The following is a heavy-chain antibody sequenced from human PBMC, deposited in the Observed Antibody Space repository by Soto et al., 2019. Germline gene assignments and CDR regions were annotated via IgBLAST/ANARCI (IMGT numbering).Heavy chain of an antibody. V-gene: IGHV1-18*01. CDR1: GYTFTSYG. D-gene: IGHD3-10*01. J-gene: IGHJ5*02. CDR3: ARAYYGSGSYYKRVTSFDP. CDR2: ISAYNGNT. Sequence: ASVKVSCKASGYTFTSYGISWVRQAPGQGLEWMGWISAYNGNTNYAQKLQGRVTMTTDTSTSTAYMELRSLRFDDTAVYYCARAYYGSGSYYKRVTSFDPWGQGTLVTVSS.